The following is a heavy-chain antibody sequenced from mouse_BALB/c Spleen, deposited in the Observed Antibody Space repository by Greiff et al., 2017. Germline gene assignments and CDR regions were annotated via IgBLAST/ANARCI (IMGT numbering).Heavy chain of an antibody. CDR2: IWAGGST. Sequence: VQLQQSGPGLVAPSQSLSITCTVSGFSLTSYGVHWVRQPPGKGLEWLGVIWAGGSTNYNSALMSRLSISKDNSKSQVFLKMNSLQTDDTAMYYCARGANWGMYYFDYWGQGTTLTVSS. CDR1: GFSLTSYG. J-gene: IGHJ2*01. D-gene: IGHD4-1*01. V-gene: IGHV2-9*02. CDR3: ARGANWGMYYFDY.